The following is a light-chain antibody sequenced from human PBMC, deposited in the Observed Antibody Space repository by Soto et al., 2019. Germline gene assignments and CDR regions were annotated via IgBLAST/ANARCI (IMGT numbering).Light chain of an antibody. CDR3: QHYNSYSEA. CDR1: QTISSW. J-gene: IGKJ1*01. V-gene: IGKV1-5*03. CDR2: KAS. Sequence: DSLMLRARRTLSESVGDRVTITCRASQTISSWLAWYQQKPGKAPKLLIYKASTLKSGVPSRFSGSGSGTEFTLTISSLQPEDFATYYCQHYNSYSEAFGQGTKV.